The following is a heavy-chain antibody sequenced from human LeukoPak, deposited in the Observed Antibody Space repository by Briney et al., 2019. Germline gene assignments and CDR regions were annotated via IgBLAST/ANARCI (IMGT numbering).Heavy chain of an antibody. D-gene: IGHD3-3*01. Sequence: GGSLRLSCAASGFTFSNYGMHCVRQAPGKGLVWVAVIAYDESNIHFADSVKGRFTVSRDNSKNKVYLQMNTLRAEDTAVYYCAINLYDFWSGYPMGTNDAFDIWGQGTMVTVSS. CDR1: GFTFSNYG. CDR2: IAYDESNI. CDR3: AINLYDFWSGYPMGTNDAFDI. V-gene: IGHV3-30*03. J-gene: IGHJ3*02.